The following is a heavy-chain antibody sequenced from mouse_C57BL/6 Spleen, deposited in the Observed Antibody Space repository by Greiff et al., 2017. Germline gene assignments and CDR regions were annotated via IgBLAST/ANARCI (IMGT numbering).Heavy chain of an antibody. CDR1: GYTFTGYW. CDR2: ILPGSGGT. CDR3: AKEDNTYVSCSCAYEV. Sequence: QVQLQQSGAELMKPGASVTLSCKATGYTFTGYWIEWVKQRPGHGLEWIGEILPGSGGTNYNEKFKGKATMTADTSSNTAYMQLSSLTTEDSAIYYCAKEDNTYVSCSCAYEVRGTGTTVTASS. D-gene: IGHD5-1-1*01. V-gene: IGHV1-9*01. J-gene: IGHJ1*03.